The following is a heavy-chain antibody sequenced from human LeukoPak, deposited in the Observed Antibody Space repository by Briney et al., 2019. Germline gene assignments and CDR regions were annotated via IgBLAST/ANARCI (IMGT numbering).Heavy chain of an antibody. Sequence: SETLSLTCTVSGGSISSYYWSWIRQPPGKGLEWIGYIYYSGSTNYNPSLKSRVTISVDTSKNQFSLKLSSVTAADTAVYYCARGHSWYYYYGMDVWGQGTTVTVSS. CDR2: IYYSGST. J-gene: IGHJ6*02. CDR3: ARGHSWYYYYGMDV. V-gene: IGHV4-59*12. D-gene: IGHD6-13*01. CDR1: GGSISSYY.